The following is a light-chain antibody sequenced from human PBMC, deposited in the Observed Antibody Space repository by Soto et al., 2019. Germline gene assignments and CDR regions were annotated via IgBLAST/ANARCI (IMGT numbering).Light chain of an antibody. V-gene: IGLV2-23*02. CDR3: CLYAGDGSYVI. Sequence: QSALTQPASVSGSPGQSITISCTGTSSDVGNYNLVSWYQQHPGKAPKSMIYEVNKRPSGVSNRFSGSKSGNTASLTISGLQAEDEADYYCCLYAGDGSYVIFGGGTKVTVL. J-gene: IGLJ2*01. CDR2: EVN. CDR1: SSDVGNYNL.